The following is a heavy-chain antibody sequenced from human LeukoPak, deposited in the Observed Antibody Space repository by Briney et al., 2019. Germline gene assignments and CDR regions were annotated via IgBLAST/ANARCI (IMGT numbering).Heavy chain of an antibody. CDR2: INPNSGGT. CDR3: ASLAAYYYDSSGYFPFDY. J-gene: IGHJ4*02. Sequence: ASVKVSCKASGYTFTGYYIHWVRQAPGQGLEWMGRINPNSGGTNYAQKFQGRVTMTRDTSISTAYMELSRLRSDDTAVYYCASLAAYYYDSSGYFPFDYWGQGTLVTVSS. CDR1: GYTFTGYY. D-gene: IGHD3-22*01. V-gene: IGHV1-2*06.